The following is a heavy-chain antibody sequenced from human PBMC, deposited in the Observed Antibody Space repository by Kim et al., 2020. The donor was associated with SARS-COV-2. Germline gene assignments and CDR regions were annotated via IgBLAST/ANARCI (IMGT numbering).Heavy chain of an antibody. D-gene: IGHD4-17*01. CDR1: GFTFSSYE. CDR3: ARGEGVTYGDYGYNWYFDL. CDR2: ISSSGSTI. Sequence: GGSLRLSFASSGFTFSSYEMNWVRQAPGKGLEWVSYISSSGSTIYYADSVKGRFTISRDNAKNSLYLQMNSLRAEDTAVYYCARGEGVTYGDYGYNWYFDLWGRGTLVTVSS. V-gene: IGHV3-48*03. J-gene: IGHJ2*01.